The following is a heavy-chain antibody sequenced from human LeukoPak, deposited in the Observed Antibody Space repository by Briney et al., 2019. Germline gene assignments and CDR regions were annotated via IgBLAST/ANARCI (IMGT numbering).Heavy chain of an antibody. D-gene: IGHD4-17*01. CDR1: GYTFTSYG. CDR3: ARAPHGDFNFDY. J-gene: IGHJ4*02. V-gene: IGHV1-69*06. CDR2: IIPIFGTA. Sequence: GASVKVSCKASGYTFTSYGISWVRQAPGQGLEWMGGIIPIFGTANYAQKFQGRVTITADKSTSTAYMELSSLRSEDTAAYYCARAPHGDFNFDYWGQGTLVTVSS.